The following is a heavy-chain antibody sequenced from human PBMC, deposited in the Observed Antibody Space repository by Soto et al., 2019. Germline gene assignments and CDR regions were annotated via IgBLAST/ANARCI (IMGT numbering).Heavy chain of an antibody. Sequence: ASVKVSCKASGYTFTSYDINWVRQATGQGLEWMGWMNPNSGNTGYAQKFQGRVTMTRNTSISTAYMELSSLRSEDTAVYYCARGRGGYSYGYLTDYYYYGIDVWGQGTTVTVYS. J-gene: IGHJ6*02. CDR1: GYTFTSYD. CDR2: MNPNSGNT. CDR3: ARGRGGYSYGYLTDYYYYGIDV. V-gene: IGHV1-8*01. D-gene: IGHD5-18*01.